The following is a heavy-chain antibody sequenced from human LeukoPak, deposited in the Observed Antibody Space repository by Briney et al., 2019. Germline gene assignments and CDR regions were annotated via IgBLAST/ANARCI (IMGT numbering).Heavy chain of an antibody. CDR2: ISSNGGST. D-gene: IGHD2-15*01. CDR1: GFTFSSYA. J-gene: IGHJ4*02. V-gene: IGHV3-64*04. Sequence: GGSLRLSCAASGFTFSSYAMHWVRQAPGKGLEYVSAISSNGGSTYYADSVKGRFTISRDNAKNTLYLQMNSLRTEDTAVYYCACYGIAPPYWGQGTLVTVSS. CDR3: ACYGIAPPY.